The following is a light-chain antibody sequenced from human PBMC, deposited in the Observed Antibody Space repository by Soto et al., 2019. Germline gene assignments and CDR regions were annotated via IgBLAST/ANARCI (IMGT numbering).Light chain of an antibody. CDR2: WAS. CDR3: QQYFNTPFA. Sequence: DIVMTQSPDSLAVSLGERATINCKSSQSVFSTSTNKNYLTWYQQKQGQPPKLLIYWASTRESGVPDRFSGSGSGIDFTLTITSLQAEDVATYYCQQYFNTPFAFGPGTKVNIK. CDR1: QSVFSTSTNKNY. V-gene: IGKV4-1*01. J-gene: IGKJ3*01.